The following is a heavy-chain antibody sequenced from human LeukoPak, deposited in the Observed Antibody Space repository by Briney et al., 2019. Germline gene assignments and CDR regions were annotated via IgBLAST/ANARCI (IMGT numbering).Heavy chain of an antibody. CDR3: ARGSVSDDYFDY. J-gene: IGHJ4*02. CDR2: IYPGDSDT. CDR1: GYSFSTYW. Sequence: GESLKISCKASGYSFSTYWIGWVRQMPGKGLEWMGIIYPGDSDTRYRPSFQGQVTISADKSISTAYLQWSSLKASDTAMYYCARGSVSDDYFDYWGQGTLVTVSS. V-gene: IGHV5-51*01. D-gene: IGHD3-10*01.